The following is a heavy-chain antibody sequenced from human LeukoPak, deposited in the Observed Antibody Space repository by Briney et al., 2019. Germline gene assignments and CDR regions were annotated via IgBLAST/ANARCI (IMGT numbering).Heavy chain of an antibody. CDR2: ISAYNGNT. CDR3: ARALVREVRGVILSMDV. J-gene: IGHJ6*04. CDR1: GYTFTSYG. D-gene: IGHD3-10*01. V-gene: IGHV1-18*01. Sequence: GASVKVSCKASGYTFTSYGISWVRQAPGQGLEWMGWISAYNGNTNYAQKLQGRVTMTTDTSTSTAYMELRSLRSDDTAVYYCARALVREVRGVILSMDVWGKGTTVTVSS.